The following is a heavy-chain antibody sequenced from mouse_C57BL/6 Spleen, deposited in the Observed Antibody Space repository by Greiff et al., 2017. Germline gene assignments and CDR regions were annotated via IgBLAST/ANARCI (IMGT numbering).Heavy chain of an antibody. J-gene: IGHJ4*01. D-gene: IGHD1-1*01. Sequence: VQLKESGAELVKPGASVKLSCTASGFNIKDYYMHWVKQRTEQGLEWIGRIDPEDGETKYAPQFQGKATITADTSSNTAYLQLSSLTSEDTAVYYCARNYYGSSYYAMDYWGQGTSVTVSS. V-gene: IGHV14-2*01. CDR1: GFNIKDYY. CDR3: ARNYYGSSYYAMDY. CDR2: IDPEDGET.